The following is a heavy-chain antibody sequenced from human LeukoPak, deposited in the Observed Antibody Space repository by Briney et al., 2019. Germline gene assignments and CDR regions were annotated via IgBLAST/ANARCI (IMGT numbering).Heavy chain of an antibody. V-gene: IGHV3-9*01. J-gene: IGHJ5*02. CDR3: AKAVGSGWYNWFDP. CDR1: GFTFDDYA. D-gene: IGHD6-19*01. CDR2: ISWNSGSI. Sequence: GRSLRLSCAASGFTFDDYAMHWVRQAPGKGLEWASGISWNSGSIGYADSVKGRFTISRDNAKNSLYLQMNSLRAEDTALYYCAKAVGSGWYNWFDPWGQGTLVTVSS.